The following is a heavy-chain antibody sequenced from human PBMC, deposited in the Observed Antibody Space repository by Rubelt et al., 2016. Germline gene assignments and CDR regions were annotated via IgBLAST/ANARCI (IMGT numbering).Heavy chain of an antibody. D-gene: IGHD4-17*01. V-gene: IGHV3-48*02. CDR1: GFTFSSYS. Sequence: EVQLVESGGGLVQPGGSLRLSCAASGFTFSSYSMNWVRQAPGKGLEWVSYISSSSSTIYYADSVKGRFTISRDNAKNSLFLQMNSLRDEDTAVYYCASKGRGDYWYFDLWGRGTLVTVSS. J-gene: IGHJ2*01. CDR3: ASKGRGDYWYFDL. CDR2: ISSSSSTI.